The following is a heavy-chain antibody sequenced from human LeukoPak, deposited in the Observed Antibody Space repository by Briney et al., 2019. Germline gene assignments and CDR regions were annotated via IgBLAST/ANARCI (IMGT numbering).Heavy chain of an antibody. CDR2: INPNSGGT. J-gene: IGHJ4*02. CDR1: GYTFTGYY. CDR3: ARVGDSGYSGLLDY. Sequence: ASVKVSCKASGYTFTGYYMHWVRQAPGQGLEWMGWINPNSGGTNYAQKFQGWVTMTRDTSISTAYMELSRLRSDDTAVYYCARVGDSGYSGLLDYWGQGTLVTVSS. V-gene: IGHV1-2*04. D-gene: IGHD5-12*01.